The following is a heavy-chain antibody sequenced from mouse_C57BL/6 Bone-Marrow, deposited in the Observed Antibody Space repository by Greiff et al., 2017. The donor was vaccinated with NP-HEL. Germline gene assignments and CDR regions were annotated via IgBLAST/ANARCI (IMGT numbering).Heavy chain of an antibody. V-gene: IGHV1-64*01. D-gene: IGHD2-10*01. CDR2: IHPNSGST. CDR3: ARSYYGTPYWYFDV. CDR1: GYTFTSHW. Sequence: QVQLQQPGAELVKPGASVKLSCKASGYTFTSHWMHWVKQRPGQGLEWIGMIHPNSGSTNYNEKFKSKATLTVDKSSSTAYMQLSSLTSEDSAVYYCARSYYGTPYWYFDVWGTGTTVTVSS. J-gene: IGHJ1*03.